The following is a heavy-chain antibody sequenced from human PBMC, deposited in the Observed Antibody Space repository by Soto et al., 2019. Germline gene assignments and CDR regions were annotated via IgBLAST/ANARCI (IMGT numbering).Heavy chain of an antibody. CDR1: GGSISSYY. J-gene: IGHJ5*02. Sequence: SETLSLTCTVSGGSISSYYWSWIRQPPGKGLEWIGYIYYSGSTNYNPSLKSRVTISVDTSKNQFSLKLSSVTAADTAVYYCARLGGDYYGSGSYQGNWFDPWGQGTLVTVSS. V-gene: IGHV4-59*08. D-gene: IGHD3-10*01. CDR2: IYYSGST. CDR3: ARLGGDYYGSGSYQGNWFDP.